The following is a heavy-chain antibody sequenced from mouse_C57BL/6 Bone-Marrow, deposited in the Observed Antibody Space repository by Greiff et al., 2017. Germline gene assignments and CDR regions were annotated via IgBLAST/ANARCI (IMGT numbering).Heavy chain of an antibody. Sequence: VQLQQSGAGLVRPGASVKLSCTASGFNIKDDYMHWVKQRPEQGLEWIGWIDPEYGDTEYASKFPGKATITADNSYNTASLQLSSLNSEDTAVFYVSPYGKFDYWGTGTTLTVSS. J-gene: IGHJ2*01. CDR1: GFNIKDDY. CDR2: IDPEYGDT. V-gene: IGHV14-4*01. CDR3: SPYGKFDY. D-gene: IGHD2-1*01.